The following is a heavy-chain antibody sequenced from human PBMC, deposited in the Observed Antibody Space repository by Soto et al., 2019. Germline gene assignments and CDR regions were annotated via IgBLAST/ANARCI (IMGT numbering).Heavy chain of an antibody. CDR2: IYSGGST. J-gene: IGHJ3*02. CDR3: ARDPASSSWYAFDI. CDR1: GFTVSSNY. Sequence: EVQLVESGGGLVQTGGSLRLSCAASGFTVSSNYMSWVRQAPGKGLEWVSVIYSGGSTYYADSVKGRFTISRDNSKNTLYLQMNSLRAEDTAVYYCARDPASSSWYAFDIWGQGTMVTVSS. D-gene: IGHD6-13*01. V-gene: IGHV3-66*01.